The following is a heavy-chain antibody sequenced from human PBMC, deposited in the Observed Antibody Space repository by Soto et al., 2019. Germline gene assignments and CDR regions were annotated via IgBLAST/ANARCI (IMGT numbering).Heavy chain of an antibody. V-gene: IGHV5-51*01. Sequence: VESLKIRCXVSGGSFTGCWIGWVRQMPGKGLEWLGSIYPRDSDARYSPSFQGQVTISADKSLSAAHLQWHSLQASDTAIYYCARHHPLDSRVCYTWGQGTLVTVSS. CDR3: ARHHPLDSRVCYT. CDR1: GGSFTGCW. J-gene: IGHJ4*02. D-gene: IGHD6-19*01. CDR2: IYPRDSDA.